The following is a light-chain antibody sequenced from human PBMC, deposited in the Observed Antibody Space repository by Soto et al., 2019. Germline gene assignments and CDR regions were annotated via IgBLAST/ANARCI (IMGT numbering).Light chain of an antibody. CDR2: EVS. CDR1: SSDVGGSNY. V-gene: IGLV2-8*01. Sequence: QSALTQPPSASGSPGQSVTISCSGTSSDVGGSNYVSWYQQHPGKAPKLMIYEVSKRPSGVPDRFSGSKSGNTASLTVSGLQDEDEADYYCTSDAGGNNLVFGGGTKLTVL. CDR3: TSDAGGNNLV. J-gene: IGLJ3*02.